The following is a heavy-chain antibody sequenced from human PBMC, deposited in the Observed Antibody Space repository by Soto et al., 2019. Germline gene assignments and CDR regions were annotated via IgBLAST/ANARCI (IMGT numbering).Heavy chain of an antibody. CDR1: GFKFRDYY. CDR3: ARALSDAFDI. Sequence: QVQLVESGGGLVKPGGSLRLSCAASGFKFRDYYMIWIRQAPGKGLEWVSYISSSGTGTYYGDSVKGRFTISRDNAKTSLYLQMNSLRAEDTAVYYCARALSDAFDIWGQGTMVTVSS. J-gene: IGHJ3*02. V-gene: IGHV3-11*01. CDR2: ISSSGTGT.